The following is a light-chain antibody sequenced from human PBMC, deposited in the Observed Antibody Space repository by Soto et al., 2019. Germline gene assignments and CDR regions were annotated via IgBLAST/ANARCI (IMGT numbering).Light chain of an antibody. CDR2: AAS. CDR3: LQHNTYPLA. CDR1: HDITID. J-gene: IGKJ4*01. V-gene: IGKV1-17*01. Sequence: DIQMTQSPSSLSASVGDRVTITCRASHDITIDLGWYQQRPGKGPQSLIYAASTVGSGVPSRFSGSESGTELTLTVSRREPDDLATDFCLQHNTYPLAFGGGTKVDI.